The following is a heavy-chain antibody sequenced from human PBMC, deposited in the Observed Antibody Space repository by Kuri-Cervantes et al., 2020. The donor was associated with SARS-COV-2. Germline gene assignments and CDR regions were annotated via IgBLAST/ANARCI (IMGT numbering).Heavy chain of an antibody. Sequence: SVKVSCKASGGTFSSYAISWVRQAPGQGLEWMGGIIPIFGTANYAQKFQGRVTTTADESTSTAYMELSSLRSEDTAVYYCARNTRDCSGGSCYWSSRYYYMDVWGKGTTVTVSS. CDR1: GGTFSSYA. J-gene: IGHJ6*03. CDR2: IIPIFGTA. CDR3: ARNTRDCSGGSCYWSSRYYYMDV. V-gene: IGHV1-69*13. D-gene: IGHD2-15*01.